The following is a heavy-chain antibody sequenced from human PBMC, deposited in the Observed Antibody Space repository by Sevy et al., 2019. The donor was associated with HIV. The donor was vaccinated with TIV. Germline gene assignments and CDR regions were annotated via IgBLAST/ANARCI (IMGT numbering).Heavy chain of an antibody. CDR2: IKQDESEK. CDR1: GFTFSRYW. V-gene: IGHV3-7*01. Sequence: GGSLRLSCAASGFTFSRYWMTWVRQAPGKGLEWVANIKQDESEKYYVLSVKGRFTISRDNAKNSLYLQMNSLRADDTAVYYCARAEQVTMLVVFGGLYFDSWGQGTLVTVSS. D-gene: IGHD3-22*01. J-gene: IGHJ4*02. CDR3: ARAEQVTMLVVFGGLYFDS.